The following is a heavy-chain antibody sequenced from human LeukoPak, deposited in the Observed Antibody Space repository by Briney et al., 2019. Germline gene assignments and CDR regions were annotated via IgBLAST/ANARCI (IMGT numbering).Heavy chain of an antibody. CDR3: ASDRTIAAAVDPFDI. J-gene: IGHJ3*02. V-gene: IGHV1-69*04. CDR2: IIPLLGIV. Sequence: SVKVSCKASGGTFSSYAISWVRQAPGHGLDWMGRIIPLLGIVNYAQKFQGKVTITADKSTNTAYMELSSLRSEDTAMYYCASDRTIAAAVDPFDIWGQGTMVTVSS. D-gene: IGHD6-13*01. CDR1: GGTFSSYA.